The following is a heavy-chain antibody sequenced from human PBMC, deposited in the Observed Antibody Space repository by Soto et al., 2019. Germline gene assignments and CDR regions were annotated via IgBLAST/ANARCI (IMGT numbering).Heavy chain of an antibody. Sequence: EVQLLESRGGLVQPGGSLRLSCAASGFTFSNYAITWVRQAPGKGLEWVSTISGDGDSTYYADSVKGRFAISRDNSKNTRDLQVNTLRAEDTAVYYCASSGYSSGWYGGLDYWGQGTLVTVSS. CDR1: GFTFSNYA. D-gene: IGHD6-19*01. CDR3: ASSGYSSGWYGGLDY. V-gene: IGHV3-23*01. CDR2: ISGDGDST. J-gene: IGHJ4*02.